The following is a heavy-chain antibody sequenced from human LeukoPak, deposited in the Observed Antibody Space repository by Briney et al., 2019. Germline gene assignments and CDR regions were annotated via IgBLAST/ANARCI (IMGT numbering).Heavy chain of an antibody. V-gene: IGHV4-34*01. J-gene: IGHJ4*02. CDR3: ARGIPGFGYGDY. CDR2: INHSGST. CDR1: GGFFSGYY. D-gene: IGHD3-10*01. Sequence: SETLSLTCAVYGGFFSGYYWSWIRQPPGKGLEWIGEINHSGSTNYNPSLKSRVTISVDTSKNQFSLKLSSVTAADTAVYYCARGIPGFGYGDYLAQGTLVTVSS.